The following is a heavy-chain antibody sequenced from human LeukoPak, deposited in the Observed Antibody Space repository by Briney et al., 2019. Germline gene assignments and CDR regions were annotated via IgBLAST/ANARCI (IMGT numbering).Heavy chain of an antibody. D-gene: IGHD2-2*01. Sequence: ASVKVSCKASGYTFTGYYMHWVRQAPGQGLEWMGWINPNSGGTNYAQKFQGRVTMTRDTSISTAYMELRSLRSDDTAVYYCARERSDIVVVPAATEDAFDIWGQGTMVTVSS. CDR3: ARERSDIVVVPAATEDAFDI. J-gene: IGHJ3*02. CDR1: GYTFTGYY. CDR2: INPNSGGT. V-gene: IGHV1-2*02.